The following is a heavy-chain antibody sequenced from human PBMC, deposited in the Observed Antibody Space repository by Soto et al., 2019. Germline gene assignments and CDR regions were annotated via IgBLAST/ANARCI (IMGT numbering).Heavy chain of an antibody. J-gene: IGHJ3*02. D-gene: IGHD5-18*01. CDR3: STDSRYSYGSHDAFDI. V-gene: IGHV3-15*01. Sequence: GGSLRLSCAASGFTFSNAWMSWVRQAPGKGLEWVGRIKSKTDGGTTNYAAPVKGRFTISRDDSKNTLYLQMNSLKTEDTAVYYYSTDSRYSYGSHDAFDIWGQGTMVTVSS. CDR2: IKSKTDGGTT. CDR1: GFTFSNAW.